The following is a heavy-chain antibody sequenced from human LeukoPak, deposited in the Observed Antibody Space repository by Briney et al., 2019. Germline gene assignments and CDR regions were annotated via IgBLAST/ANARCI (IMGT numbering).Heavy chain of an antibody. CDR3: ARDLGGIVVVTPTLFDY. D-gene: IGHD2-21*02. J-gene: IGHJ4*02. Sequence: ASVKVSCKASGYAFTGYYMHWVRQAPGQGLEWMGWINPNSSGTNYAKQFQGRVNMTRDTPISTAYMELSRLRSDDTAVYYCARDLGGIVVVTPTLFDYWGQGTLVTVCS. CDR2: INPNSSGT. CDR1: GYAFTGYY. V-gene: IGHV1-2*02.